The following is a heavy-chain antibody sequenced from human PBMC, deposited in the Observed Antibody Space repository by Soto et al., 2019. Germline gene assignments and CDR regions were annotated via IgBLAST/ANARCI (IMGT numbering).Heavy chain of an antibody. D-gene: IGHD3-22*01. Sequence: SEALSLTCAVYGGSFSGYYWSWIRQPPGKGLEWIGEINHSGSTNYNPSLKSRVTIPVDTSKNQFSLKLSSVAAADTAVYYCARPYDDDAFDIWGQGTKVTV. CDR2: INHSGST. CDR1: GGSFSGYY. CDR3: ARPYDDDAFDI. J-gene: IGHJ3*02. V-gene: IGHV4-34*01.